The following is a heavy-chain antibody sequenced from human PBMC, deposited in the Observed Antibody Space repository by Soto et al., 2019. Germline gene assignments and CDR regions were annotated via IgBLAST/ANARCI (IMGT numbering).Heavy chain of an antibody. J-gene: IGHJ4*02. D-gene: IGHD3-3*01. CDR2: ISGSGAST. CDR3: ARSHYDFWSDYYTGIAWLY. Sequence: GGSLRLSCAASGFTFGSYAMSWVRQAPGKGLEWVSVISGSGASTYYADSVKGRFTIYRDNSENTLYLQMNSLRAEDTAVYFCARSHYDFWSDYYTGIAWLYCGQRSLVPVSA. CDR1: GFTFGSYA. V-gene: IGHV3-23*01.